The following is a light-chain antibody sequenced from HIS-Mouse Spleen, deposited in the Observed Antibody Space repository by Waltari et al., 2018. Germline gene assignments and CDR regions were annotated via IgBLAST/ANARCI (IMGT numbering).Light chain of an antibody. CDR3: QQYGSSPWT. J-gene: IGKJ1*01. CDR2: GAS. CDR1: QSVSSN. Sequence: EIVMTQSPATLSVSQGERATLSCRASQSVSSNLAWYQQKPGQAPRLLIYGASTRATGIPARFSGSGSGTEFTLTISSMQSEDFAVYYCQQYGSSPWTFGQGTKVEIK. V-gene: IGKV3-15*01.